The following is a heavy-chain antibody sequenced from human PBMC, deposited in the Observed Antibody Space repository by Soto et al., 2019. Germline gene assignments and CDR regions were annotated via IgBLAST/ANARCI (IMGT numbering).Heavy chain of an antibody. J-gene: IGHJ6*02. V-gene: IGHV3-30*03. CDR2: ISYDGSNK. D-gene: IGHD2-2*01. CDR3: AILSVPFYYYYYGMDV. Sequence: QVQLVESGGGVVQPGRSLRLSCAASGFTFSSYGMHWVRQAPGKGLEWVAVISYDGSNKYYADSVKGRFTISRDNSKNTLYLQMNSLRAEDTAVYYCAILSVPFYYYYYGMDVWGQGTTVTVSS. CDR1: GFTFSSYG.